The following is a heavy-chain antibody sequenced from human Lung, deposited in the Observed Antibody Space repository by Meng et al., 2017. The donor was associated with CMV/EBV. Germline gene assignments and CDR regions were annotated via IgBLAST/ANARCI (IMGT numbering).Heavy chain of an antibody. V-gene: IGHV3-7*01. CDR1: GLTTISNYW. D-gene: IGHD3-10*01. Sequence: SCAGSGLTTISNYWMSWVRQAPGKGLEWLANIKQDGSEKYYVDSVKGRFTISRDNTNKSLYLQMSSLRAEDTAVYYCAREGRDLDYWGQGTMVTCAS. CDR2: IKQDGSEK. J-gene: IGHJ4*02. CDR3: AREGRDLDY.